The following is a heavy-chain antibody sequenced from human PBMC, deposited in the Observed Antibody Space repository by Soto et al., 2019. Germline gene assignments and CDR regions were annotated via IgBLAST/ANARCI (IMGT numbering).Heavy chain of an antibody. J-gene: IGHJ4*02. CDR3: ARGRGYGY. CDR2: INHSGST. D-gene: IGHD1-1*01. CDR1: GGSFSGYY. Sequence: QVQLQQWGAGLLKPSETLSLTCAVYGGSFSGYYWSWIRQPPGKGLEWIGEINHSGSTNYNPSLKSRVTISVDTSKNQFTLKLSSVTAADTAVYYCARGRGYGYWGQGTLVTVSS. V-gene: IGHV4-34*01.